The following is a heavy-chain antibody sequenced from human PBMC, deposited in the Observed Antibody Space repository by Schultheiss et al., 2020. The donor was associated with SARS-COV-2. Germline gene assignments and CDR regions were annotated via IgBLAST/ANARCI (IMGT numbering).Heavy chain of an antibody. V-gene: IGHV3-30*03. CDR1: GVSFSNYG. J-gene: IGHJ6*02. D-gene: IGHD6-19*01. CDR2: ISYDGSNK. Sequence: GGSLRLSCAASGVSFSNYGMHWVRQTPGKGLEWVAVISYDGSNKYYADSVKGRFTISRDNSKNTLYLQMNSLRAEDTAVYYCAREGSSGDPYYYYYGMDVWGQGTTVTVSS. CDR3: AREGSSGDPYYYYYGMDV.